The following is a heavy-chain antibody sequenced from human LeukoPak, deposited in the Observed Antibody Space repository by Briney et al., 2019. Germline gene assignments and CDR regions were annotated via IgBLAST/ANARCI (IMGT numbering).Heavy chain of an antibody. D-gene: IGHD3-3*01. CDR3: ARTTRYYDWVFDY. J-gene: IGHJ4*02. CDR2: IYYSGST. V-gene: IGHV4-31*03. CDR1: GGSISRGGYY. Sequence: SQTLSLTCTVSGGSISRGGYYWSWIRQHPGKGLEWIGYIYYSGSTYYNPSLKSRVTISVDTSKNQFSLKLSSVTAADTAVYYCARTTRYYDWVFDYWGQGTLVTVSS.